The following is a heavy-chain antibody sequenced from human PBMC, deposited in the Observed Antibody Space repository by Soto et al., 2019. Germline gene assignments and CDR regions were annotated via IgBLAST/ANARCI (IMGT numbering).Heavy chain of an antibody. J-gene: IGHJ6*03. V-gene: IGHV4-39*07. CDR1: GGSIRNNGAN. CDR3: ARASGVPYDFWSGWGYYYYYMDV. D-gene: IGHD3-3*01. CDR2: INYSGST. Sequence: SETLSLTCTVSGGSIRNNGANWGWIRQPPGKGLEWIGSINYSGSTNYNPSLKSRVTISVDTSKNQFSLKLSSVTAADTAVYYCARASGVPYDFWSGWGYYYYYMDVWGKGTTVTVSS.